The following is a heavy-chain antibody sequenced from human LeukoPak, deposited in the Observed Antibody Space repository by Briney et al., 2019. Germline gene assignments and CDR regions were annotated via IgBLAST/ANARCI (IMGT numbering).Heavy chain of an antibody. CDR3: ARPAYCGSYCLAV. V-gene: IGHV5-51*01. Sequence: GESRNSSGMCSGYPFTSYWIAWVRKLPGKGRGWMGFISPADSDTRYSPSFQGQVTISADKSINTAYLQWSSLKASDTAMYYCARPAYCGSYCLAVWGQGPRVTVSS. CDR2: ISPADSDT. CDR1: GYPFTSYW. D-gene: IGHD2-21*02. J-gene: IGHJ4*02.